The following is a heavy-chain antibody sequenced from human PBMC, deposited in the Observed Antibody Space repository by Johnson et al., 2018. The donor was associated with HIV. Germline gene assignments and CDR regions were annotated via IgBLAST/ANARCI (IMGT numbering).Heavy chain of an antibody. CDR2: ISSSGSTI. CDR3: ARDQGLVGTYSYAFDI. V-gene: IGHV3-48*01. Sequence: VQLVESGGGVVQPGRSLRLSCAASGFTFSSYAMHWVRQAPGKGLEWVSYISSSGSTIYYADSVKGRFTISRENSKNMLYLQMNSLRGEDTAVYYCARDQGLVGTYSYAFDIWGQGTVVTVSS. J-gene: IGHJ3*02. D-gene: IGHD1-26*01. CDR1: GFTFSSYA.